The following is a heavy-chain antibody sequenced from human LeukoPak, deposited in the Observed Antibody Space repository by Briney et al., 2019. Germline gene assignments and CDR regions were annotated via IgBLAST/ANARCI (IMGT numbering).Heavy chain of an antibody. CDR2: IHNSGTS. V-gene: IGHV4-59*01. D-gene: IGHD3-16*01. CDR3: TRGAGWLINY. Sequence: SQTLSLTCSVSDDSISDYYRGWIRQPPGKGLEWIGYIHNSGTSTYNLSLKSRVTISADTSKNQFSLKLNSMTTADTAVYYCTRGAGWLINYWGQGILVTVSS. J-gene: IGHJ4*02. CDR1: DDSISDYY.